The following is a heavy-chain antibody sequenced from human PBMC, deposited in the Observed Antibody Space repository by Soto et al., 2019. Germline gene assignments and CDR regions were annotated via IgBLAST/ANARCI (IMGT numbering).Heavy chain of an antibody. J-gene: IGHJ5*02. Sequence: QVQLVQSGAEVKKPGSSVKVSCKASGGTFSSYTISWVRQAPGQGLEWMGRIIPILGIANYAQKFQGRVTITADKSTSTAYMELSSLRAEDTAVYYCARDPRALVYCSGGSCYPGLDYGDGGGWFDPCGQGTLVTVSS. CDR3: ARDPRALVYCSGGSCYPGLDYGDGGGWFDP. V-gene: IGHV1-69*08. D-gene: IGHD2-15*01. CDR1: GGTFSSYT. CDR2: IIPILGIA.